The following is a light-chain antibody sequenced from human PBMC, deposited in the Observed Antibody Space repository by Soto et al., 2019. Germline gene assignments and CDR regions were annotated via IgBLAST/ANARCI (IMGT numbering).Light chain of an antibody. J-gene: IGLJ2*01. CDR2: DNN. Sequence: QAVVTQPPSVSAAPGQTVTISCSGSSSNIGTYYVSWYQHVPGTAPKLLIYDNNERPSGIPDRFSGSKSGTSATLGITGLQTEDEADYHCGTWDSSLSAVVLGGGTKLTVL. CDR1: SSNIGTYY. CDR3: GTWDSSLSAVV. V-gene: IGLV1-51*01.